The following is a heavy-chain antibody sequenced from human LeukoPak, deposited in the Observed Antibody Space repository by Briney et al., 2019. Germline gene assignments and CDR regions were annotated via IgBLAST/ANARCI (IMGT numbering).Heavy chain of an antibody. J-gene: IGHJ6*02. CDR2: SDPEDGET. D-gene: IGHD6-19*01. V-gene: IGHV1-24*01. Sequence: EASVKVSCKVSGYTLTELSMHWVRQAPGKGLEWMGGSDPEDGETIYAQKFQGRVTMTEDTSTDTAYMELSSLRSEDTAAYYCATDFIAVAGTYYYYGMDVWGQGTTVTVSS. CDR3: ATDFIAVAGTYYYYGMDV. CDR1: GYTLTELS.